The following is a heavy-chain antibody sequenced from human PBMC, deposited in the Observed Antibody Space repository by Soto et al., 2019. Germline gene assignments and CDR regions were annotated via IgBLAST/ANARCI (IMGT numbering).Heavy chain of an antibody. CDR3: ARGPQDSYGMDV. V-gene: IGHV1-3*04. Sequence: QVHLVQSGAEVKKPGASVKVSCKASGYSFSDYTIHWVRRAPGQPPEWMARINTGTASTEYSQKFQGRVTITRDTSATTAYMDLSSFRSEDTAVYYCARGPQDSYGMDVWGQGTTVTVS. CDR1: GYSFSDYT. CDR2: INTGTAST. J-gene: IGHJ6*02.